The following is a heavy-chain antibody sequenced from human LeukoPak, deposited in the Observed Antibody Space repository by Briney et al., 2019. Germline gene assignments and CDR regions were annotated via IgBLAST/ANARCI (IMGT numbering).Heavy chain of an antibody. Sequence: SQTLSLTCTVSGGSISSGGYYWSWIRQHPGKGLEWIGYIYYSGSTNYNPSLKSRVTISVDTSKNQFSLKLSSVTAADTAVYYCARQKYYYDSSGYYDSWGQGTLVTVSS. D-gene: IGHD3-22*01. CDR3: ARQKYYYDSSGYYDS. CDR2: IYYSGST. CDR1: GGSISSGGYY. J-gene: IGHJ5*02. V-gene: IGHV4-31*03.